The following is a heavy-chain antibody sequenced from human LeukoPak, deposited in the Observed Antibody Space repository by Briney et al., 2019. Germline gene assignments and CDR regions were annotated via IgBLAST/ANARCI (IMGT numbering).Heavy chain of an antibody. Sequence: SQTLSLTCAVSGGSISSGGYSWSWIRQPPGKGLEWIGYIYHSGSTYYNPSLKSRVTISVDTSKNQFSLKLSSVTAADTAVYYCAVGDYDILTGDIRPPYWGQGTLVTVSS. V-gene: IGHV4-30-2*01. CDR2: IYHSGST. CDR3: AVGDYDILTGDIRPPY. CDR1: GGSISSGGYS. J-gene: IGHJ4*02. D-gene: IGHD3-9*01.